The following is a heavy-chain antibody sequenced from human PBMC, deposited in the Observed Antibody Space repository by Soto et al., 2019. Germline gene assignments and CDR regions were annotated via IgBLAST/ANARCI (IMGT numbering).Heavy chain of an antibody. J-gene: IGHJ4*02. D-gene: IGHD6-13*01. V-gene: IGHV3-74*01. CDR1: GFTFSSCW. Sequence: PGGSLRLSCAASGFTFSSCWMHWVRQAPGKGLVWVSRINSDGSSTSYADSVKGRFTISRDNAKNTLYLQMNSLRAEDTAVYYCARDEAAQYYFDYRGQGTLVTVSS. CDR3: ARDEAAQYYFDY. CDR2: INSDGSST.